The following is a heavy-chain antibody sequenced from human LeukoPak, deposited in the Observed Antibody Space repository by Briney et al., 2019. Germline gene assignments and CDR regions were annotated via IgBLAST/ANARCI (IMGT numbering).Heavy chain of an antibody. CDR3: ARGRKVVPAAIDYFDY. J-gene: IGHJ4*02. Sequence: ASVKVSCKASGYTFTGYYMHWVRQAPGQGLEWMGIINPSGGSTSYAQRFQGRVTMTRDTSTSTAYMELRSLRSDDTAVYYCARGRKVVPAAIDYFDYWGQGTLVTVSS. CDR1: GYTFTGYY. D-gene: IGHD2-2*01. V-gene: IGHV1-46*01. CDR2: INPSGGST.